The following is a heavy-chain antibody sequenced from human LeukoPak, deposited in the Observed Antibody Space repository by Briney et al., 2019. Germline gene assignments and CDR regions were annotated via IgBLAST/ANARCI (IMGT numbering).Heavy chain of an antibody. Sequence: SGPTLVNPTETLTLTCTVSGFSLDNDRMGLSWIRQPPGKALEWLAQIFSNDEKSYTTSLKSRLTISKDTSKRQMVLTMTNMDPVDTATYYCARHSDAAGSDDGFDLWGQGTTVTVSS. D-gene: IGHD5-12*01. CDR3: ARHSDAAGSDDGFDL. CDR2: IFSNDEK. J-gene: IGHJ3*01. CDR1: GFSLDNDRMG. V-gene: IGHV2-26*01.